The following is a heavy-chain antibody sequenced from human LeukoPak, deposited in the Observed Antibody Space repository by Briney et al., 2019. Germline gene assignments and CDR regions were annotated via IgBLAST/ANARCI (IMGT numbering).Heavy chain of an antibody. J-gene: IGHJ3*02. CDR3: AKGRVIYYDTTGYRPDDSFDI. V-gene: IGHV1-18*01. Sequence: ASVKVSCKTSGYMFRNYGITWVRQAPGQGLEWMGWICTFNGHTKYTQSLRDRVTMTTDTSTSTIYMELRSLRSDDTAVYYCAKGRVIYYDTTGYRPDDSFDIWGQGTMVTVSS. CDR1: GYMFRNYG. D-gene: IGHD3-22*01. CDR2: ICTFNGHT.